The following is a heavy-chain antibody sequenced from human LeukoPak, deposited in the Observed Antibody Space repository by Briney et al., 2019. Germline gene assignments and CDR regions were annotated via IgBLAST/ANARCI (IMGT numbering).Heavy chain of an antibody. V-gene: IGHV3-74*01. Sequence: HPGGSLRLSCAASGFTFSSYWMNWVRQAPGKGLVWVSRIHGAGSRIRYADSVKGRFIISRDNAKNTLYLQMNSLRAEDTAVYYCARVDGGYESIGMDYWGQGTLVTVSS. CDR1: GFTFSSYW. CDR3: ARVDGGYESIGMDY. D-gene: IGHD5-12*01. CDR2: IHGAGSRI. J-gene: IGHJ4*02.